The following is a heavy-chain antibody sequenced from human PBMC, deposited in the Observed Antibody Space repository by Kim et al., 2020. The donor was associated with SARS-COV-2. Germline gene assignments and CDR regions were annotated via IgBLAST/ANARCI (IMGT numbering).Heavy chain of an antibody. CDR2: IDPTDSYT. D-gene: IGHD6-13*01. Sequence: GESLKISCKGSGYSFTSYWINWVRQMPGKGLEWMGRIDPTDSYTTYSPSFQGHVTISADKSISTAYLQWSSLKASDTAMYYCASLYSSSPYYGMDVWGQGTTVTVSS. J-gene: IGHJ6*02. V-gene: IGHV5-10-1*01. CDR1: GYSFTSYW. CDR3: ASLYSSSPYYGMDV.